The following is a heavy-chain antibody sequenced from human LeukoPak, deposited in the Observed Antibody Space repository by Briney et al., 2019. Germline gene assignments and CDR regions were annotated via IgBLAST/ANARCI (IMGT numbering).Heavy chain of an antibody. D-gene: IGHD4-17*01. CDR3: ARLGDYGDPGHFNYYYYYMDV. CDR1: GFTFSDYY. Sequence: PGGSLRLSCAASGFTFSDYYMSWIRQAPGKGLEWVSYISSSGSTKYYADPVKGRFTISRDNAKNSLYLQMNSLRAEDTAVYYCARLGDYGDPGHFNYYYYYMDVWGKGTTVTVSS. CDR2: ISSSGSTK. V-gene: IGHV3-11*01. J-gene: IGHJ6*03.